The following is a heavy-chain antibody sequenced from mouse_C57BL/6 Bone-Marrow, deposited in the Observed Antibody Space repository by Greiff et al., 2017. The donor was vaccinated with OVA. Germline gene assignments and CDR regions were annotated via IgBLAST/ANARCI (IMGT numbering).Heavy chain of an antibody. CDR1: GYAFSSSW. J-gene: IGHJ2*01. Sequence: QVQLKESGPELVKPGASVKISCKASGYAFSSSWMNWVKQRPGKGLEWIGRIYPGDGDTNYNGKFKGKATLTADKSSSTAYMQLSSLTSEDSAVYFCARPDYGSSYGYWGQGTTLTVSS. CDR3: ARPDYGSSYGY. CDR2: IYPGDGDT. D-gene: IGHD1-1*01. V-gene: IGHV1-82*01.